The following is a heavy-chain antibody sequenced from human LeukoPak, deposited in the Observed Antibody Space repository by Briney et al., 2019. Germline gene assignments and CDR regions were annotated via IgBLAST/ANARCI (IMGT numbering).Heavy chain of an antibody. CDR3: ARRGVTYYYGSGSLYY. CDR2: IYYSGST. V-gene: IGHV4-59*12. J-gene: IGHJ4*02. Sequence: SSETLSLTCTVSGGSISSYYWSWIRQPPGKGLEWIGYIYYSGSTNYNPSLKSRVTISVDTSKNQFSLKLSSVTAADTAVYYCARRGVTYYYGSGSLYYWGQGTLVTVSS. D-gene: IGHD3-10*01. CDR1: GGSISSYY.